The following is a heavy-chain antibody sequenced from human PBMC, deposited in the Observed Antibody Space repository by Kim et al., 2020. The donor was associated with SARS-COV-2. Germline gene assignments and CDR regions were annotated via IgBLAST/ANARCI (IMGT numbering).Heavy chain of an antibody. CDR3: AKDFGHYGDYGPCSTFDY. Sequence: NGRFTISRDKSKNTLYLQMNSLRAEDTAVYYCAKDFGHYGDYGPCSTFDYWGQGTLVTVSS. J-gene: IGHJ4*02. V-gene: IGHV3-23*01. D-gene: IGHD4-17*01.